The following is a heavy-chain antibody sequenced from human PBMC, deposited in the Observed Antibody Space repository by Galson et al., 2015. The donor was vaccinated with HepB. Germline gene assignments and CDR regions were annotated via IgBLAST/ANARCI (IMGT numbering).Heavy chain of an antibody. D-gene: IGHD2-2*01. Sequence: SVKVSCKASGYTFTGYYTHWVRQAPGQGLEWMGWINPNSGGTNYAQKFQGRVTMTRDTSISTAYMELSRLRSDDTAVYYCARDCSSTSCGVPTFDYWGQGTLVTVSS. V-gene: IGHV1-2*02. CDR1: GYTFTGYY. CDR3: ARDCSSTSCGVPTFDY. J-gene: IGHJ4*02. CDR2: INPNSGGT.